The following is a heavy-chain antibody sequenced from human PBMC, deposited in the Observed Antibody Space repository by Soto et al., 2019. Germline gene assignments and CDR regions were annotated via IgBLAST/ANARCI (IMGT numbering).Heavy chain of an antibody. CDR3: ARERGAGPYYYYGREV. D-gene: IGHD6-13*01. CDR2: IYSGGST. J-gene: IGHJ6*02. V-gene: IGHV3-53*01. Sequence: PGVSLRLSCAASGFTVSSNYMSCVRQAPGKGLEWVSVIYSGGSTYYADSVKGRFTISRDNSKNTLYLQMSSLRAEDTAVYYCARERGAGPYYYYGREVWGQGTGGNVSS. CDR1: GFTVSSNY.